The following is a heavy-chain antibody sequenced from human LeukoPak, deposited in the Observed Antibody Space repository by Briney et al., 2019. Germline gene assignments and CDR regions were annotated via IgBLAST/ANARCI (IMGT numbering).Heavy chain of an antibody. J-gene: IGHJ4*02. CDR2: IKQDGSEK. CDR3: ARGGAH. V-gene: IGHV3-7*01. D-gene: IGHD3-10*01. CDR1: GFPLKCYW. Sequence: GALELSCAASGFPLKCYWKSRVRQAPGKGLEWVANIKQDGSEKYYVDSVKGRFTISRDNAKNSLYLQMNSLRAEGTAVYYCARGGAHWGQGTLVIVSS.